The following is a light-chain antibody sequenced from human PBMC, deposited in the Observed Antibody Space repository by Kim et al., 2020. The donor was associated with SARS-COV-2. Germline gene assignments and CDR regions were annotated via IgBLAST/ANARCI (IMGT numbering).Light chain of an antibody. J-gene: IGKJ1*01. CDR3: QQYVNSPWT. CDR1: QSVSSAS. V-gene: IGKV3-20*01. CDR2: GAS. Sequence: SPGERSTLSCRARQSVSSASLAWYQQKPGQAPRRLIYGASNRATGIPDRFSGSGSEADFTITISRLEPEDFAVYYCQQYVNSPWTFGEGTKMGIK.